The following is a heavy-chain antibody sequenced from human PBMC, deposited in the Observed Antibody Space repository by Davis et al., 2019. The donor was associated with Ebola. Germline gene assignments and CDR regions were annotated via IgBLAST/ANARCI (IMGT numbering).Heavy chain of an antibody. D-gene: IGHD2/OR15-2a*01. CDR3: ARLISAGAFDI. Sequence: SCTVSGGSISSSSYYWGWIRQPPGKGLEWIGSIYYSGSTYYNPSLKSRVTISVDTSKNQFSLKLSSVTAADTAVYYCARLISAGAFDIWGQGTMVTVSS. CDR2: IYYSGST. V-gene: IGHV4-39*07. J-gene: IGHJ3*02. CDR1: GGSISSSSYY.